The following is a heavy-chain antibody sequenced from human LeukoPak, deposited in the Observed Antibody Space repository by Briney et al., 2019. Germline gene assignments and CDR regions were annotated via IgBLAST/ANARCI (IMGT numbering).Heavy chain of an antibody. D-gene: IGHD3-16*01. CDR2: FCLGRDT. Sequence: PSETLSLTCTVSGDSVNKDFFLVWVRQPPGKELEWIGSFCLGRDTYYRPSLKSRVTISVDTSKNQFSLNLNSVTAADTAVYYCARWASISRQPGGFFDHWGQGTLVTVSS. J-gene: IGHJ4*02. V-gene: IGHV4-38-2*02. CDR1: GDSVNKDFF. CDR3: ARWASISRQPGGFFDH.